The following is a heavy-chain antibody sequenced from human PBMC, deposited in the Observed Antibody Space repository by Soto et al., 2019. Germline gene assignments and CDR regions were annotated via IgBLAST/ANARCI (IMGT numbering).Heavy chain of an antibody. J-gene: IGHJ6*02. CDR3: ARGGSGSDWDYYGMDV. Sequence: EVQLVESGGGLVQPGGSLRLSCAGSALTASKHYMSWVRQPPGKGLEWVSVIYSGGTTYYADSVKDRFSIARDNSKSTLYLQTDNLRAGDTAVYYCARGGSGSDWDYYGMDVWGQSTTVTVSS. CDR1: ALTASKHY. D-gene: IGHD3-10*01. V-gene: IGHV3-66*01. CDR2: IYSGGTT.